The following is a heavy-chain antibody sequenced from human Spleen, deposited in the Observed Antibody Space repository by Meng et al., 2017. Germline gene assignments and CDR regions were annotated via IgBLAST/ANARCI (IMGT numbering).Heavy chain of an antibody. Sequence: LSLTCAASGFTFNSYEMNWVRQAPGKGLEWVANIKQDGSEKYYVDSVKGRFTISRDNAKNSLYLQMNGLRAEDTAVYYCARNTLKFDHWGQGTLVTVSS. V-gene: IGHV3-7*01. D-gene: IGHD2-15*01. J-gene: IGHJ4*02. CDR1: GFTFNSYE. CDR2: IKQDGSEK. CDR3: ARNTLKFDH.